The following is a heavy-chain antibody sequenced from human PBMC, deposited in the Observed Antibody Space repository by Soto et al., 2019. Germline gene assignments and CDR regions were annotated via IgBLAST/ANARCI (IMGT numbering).Heavy chain of an antibody. CDR2: IYPGDSDT. J-gene: IGHJ4*02. CDR1: GYSFTSYW. D-gene: IGHD3-22*01. V-gene: IGHV5-51*01. Sequence: GASLKISWKGSGYSFTSYWIGRVRQMSGKGQEWMGIIYPGDSDTRYSPSFQGQVTISADKSISTAYLQWSSLKASDTAMYYCARQRRGYYDSSGYSCFDYWGQGTLVTVSS. CDR3: ARQRRGYYDSSGYSCFDY.